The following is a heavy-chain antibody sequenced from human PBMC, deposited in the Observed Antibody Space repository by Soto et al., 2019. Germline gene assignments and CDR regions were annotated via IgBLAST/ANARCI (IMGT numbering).Heavy chain of an antibody. CDR2: IYYSGST. CDR1: CGSISSGNYY. D-gene: IGHD4-17*01. V-gene: IGHV4-30-4*01. J-gene: IGHJ5*02. Sequence: PSETLSLTCTVSCGSISSGNYYWSWIRQPPGKGLEWLGYIYYSGSTYYNPSLKSRVTISVDTSKNQFSLKLSSVTAADTAVYYCARASPTVISNWFDPCGQGTLITVSS. CDR3: ARASPTVISNWFDP.